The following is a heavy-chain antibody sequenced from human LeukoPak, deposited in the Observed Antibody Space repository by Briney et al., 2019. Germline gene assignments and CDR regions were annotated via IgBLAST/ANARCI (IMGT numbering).Heavy chain of an antibody. CDR3: AKGPTVPLLWFGESFDY. Sequence: NPSETLSLTCTVSGDSISGYYWNWVRQPPGKGLEWIGYIYYSGSTNYNPSLKSRVTISVDTSKNQFSLKLSSVTAADTAVYYCAKGPTVPLLWFGESFDYWGQGTLVTVSS. J-gene: IGHJ4*02. CDR2: IYYSGST. D-gene: IGHD3-10*01. CDR1: GDSISGYY. V-gene: IGHV4-59*08.